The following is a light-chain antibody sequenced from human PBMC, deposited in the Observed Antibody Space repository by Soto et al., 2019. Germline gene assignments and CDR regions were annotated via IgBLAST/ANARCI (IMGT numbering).Light chain of an antibody. V-gene: IGKV3-20*01. J-gene: IGKJ1*01. CDR3: QQYGSFPWT. CDR1: QSIDSRY. Sequence: EIVLTQSPGTLSLSPGDRATLSCRASQSIDSRYLGWYQQKPGQTPRLLIYGASGRATGIPDRFSGSGSGTDFTLTISRLEPEDFAVYYCQQYGSFPWTFGQGTKVDIK. CDR2: GAS.